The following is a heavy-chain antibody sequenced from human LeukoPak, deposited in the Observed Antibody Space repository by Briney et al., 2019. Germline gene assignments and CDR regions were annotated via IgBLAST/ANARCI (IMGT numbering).Heavy chain of an antibody. CDR1: GGSISSYY. D-gene: IGHD2-15*01. V-gene: IGHV4-4*07. Sequence: SETLSLTCTVSGGSISSYYWSWIRQPAGKGLEWIGRIYTSGSTNYHPSLNSRVTMSVYTSKTQFSLKLSSVTAADAAVYYCARGNILCSGGSCSTNIDYWGQGTLVTVSS. J-gene: IGHJ4*02. CDR2: IYTSGST. CDR3: ARGNILCSGGSCSTNIDY.